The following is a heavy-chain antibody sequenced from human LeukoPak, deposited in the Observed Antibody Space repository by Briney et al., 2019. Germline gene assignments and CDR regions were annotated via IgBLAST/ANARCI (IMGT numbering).Heavy chain of an antibody. CDR1: GFTSSSYW. CDR2: IKQDGSEK. V-gene: IGHV3-7*01. J-gene: IGHJ5*02. CDR3: ARVSLVRRVDP. D-gene: IGHD6-13*01. Sequence: GGSLRLSCAASGFTSSSYWMSWVRQAPGKGLEWVANIKQDGSEKYYVDSVKGRFTISRDNAKNSLYLQMNSLRAEDTAVYYCARVSLVRRVDPWGQGTLVTVSS.